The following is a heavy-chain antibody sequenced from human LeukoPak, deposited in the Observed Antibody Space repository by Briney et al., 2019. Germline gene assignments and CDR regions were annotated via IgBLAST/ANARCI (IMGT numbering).Heavy chain of an antibody. CDR3: AGELIHFHDHTNTGFFDS. Sequence: ASVKVSCKTSGYTFTGYYIHLLRQAPGQRLEWMAWIDPNSGATNYAHKFQGRVTLTRDTSISTAYMEVSSLRSDDTAVYYCAGELIHFHDHTNTGFFDSWGQGTLVTVSS. CDR1: GYTFTGYY. D-gene: IGHD3-3*02. V-gene: IGHV1-2*02. CDR2: IDPNSGAT. J-gene: IGHJ4*02.